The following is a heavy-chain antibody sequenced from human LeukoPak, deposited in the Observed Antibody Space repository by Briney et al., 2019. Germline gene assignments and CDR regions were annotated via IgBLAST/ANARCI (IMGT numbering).Heavy chain of an antibody. J-gene: IGHJ4*02. Sequence: PGGSLRLSCSASGFSFNNYAVHWVRQAPGKGLEYVSGINNHGGSSHYADSVKGRFTISRDNSKNTLYLQMNSLRAEDTAVYYCARGRDIVVVPAAAPYWGQGTLVTVSS. D-gene: IGHD2-2*01. V-gene: IGHV3-64*04. CDR3: ARGRDIVVVPAAAPY. CDR2: INNHGGSS. CDR1: GFSFNNYA.